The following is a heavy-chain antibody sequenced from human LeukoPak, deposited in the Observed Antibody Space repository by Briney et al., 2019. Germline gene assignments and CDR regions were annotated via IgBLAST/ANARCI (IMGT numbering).Heavy chain of an antibody. D-gene: IGHD3-3*01. CDR2: INPNSGGT. CDR3: ATNDFWSGYYYMDV. CDR1: GYTFTGYY. J-gene: IGHJ6*03. Sequence: ASVKVSCKASGYTFTGYYMHWVRQAPGQGLEWMGWINPNSGGTNYAQKFQGRVTMTRDTSISTAYMELSRLRSDDTAVYYCATNDFWSGYYYMDVWGKGTTVTVSS. V-gene: IGHV1-2*02.